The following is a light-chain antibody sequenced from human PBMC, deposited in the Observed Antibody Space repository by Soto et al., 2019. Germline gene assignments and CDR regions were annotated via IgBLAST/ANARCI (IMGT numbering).Light chain of an antibody. CDR2: RDA. V-gene: IGLV3-9*01. J-gene: IGLJ2*01. CDR3: QIWDSSSV. Sequence: SYELSQPLSVSVALGQTARITCGGNNIGSKNVHWYQQKPGQAPVLVIYRDANRSSGIPERFSGSNSGNTATLTISRAQAGDEGDYYCQIWDSSSVCGGGTTLTVL. CDR1: NIGSKN.